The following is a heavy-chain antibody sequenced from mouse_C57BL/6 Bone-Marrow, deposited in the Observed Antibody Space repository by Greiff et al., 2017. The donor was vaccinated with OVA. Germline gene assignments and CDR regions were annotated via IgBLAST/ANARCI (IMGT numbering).Heavy chain of an antibody. CDR3: ARRGYYGSSYGFDY. J-gene: IGHJ2*01. D-gene: IGHD1-1*01. Sequence: EVQVVESGGDLVKPGGSLKLSCAASGFTFSSYGMSWVRQTPDKRLEWVATISSGGSYTYYPDSAKGRFTISRDNAKNTLYLQMSSLKSEDTAMYYCARRGYYGSSYGFDYWGQGTTLTVSS. CDR2: ISSGGSYT. V-gene: IGHV5-6*01. CDR1: GFTFSSYG.